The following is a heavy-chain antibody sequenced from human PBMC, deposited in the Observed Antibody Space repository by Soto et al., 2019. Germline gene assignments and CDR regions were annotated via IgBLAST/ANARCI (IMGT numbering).Heavy chain of an antibody. CDR2: INSDGGRI. CDR1: GFIFSNYW. Sequence: PGGSLRLSCAASGFIFSNYWMHWVRRAPGKGLVWVSRINSDGGRIDHADSVKGRFTISRDNSKNTLYLQMNSLRAEDTAVYYCARGGGSGYMVDLWGQGTRVTVSS. CDR3: ARGGGSGYMVDL. D-gene: IGHD3-22*01. J-gene: IGHJ5*02. V-gene: IGHV3-74*01.